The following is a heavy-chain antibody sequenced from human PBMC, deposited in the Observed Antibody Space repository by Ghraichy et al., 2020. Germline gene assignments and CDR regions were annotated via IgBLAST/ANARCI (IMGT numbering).Heavy chain of an antibody. CDR1: GFTFSSYS. D-gene: IGHD5-24*01. CDR3: ARDQDGYNWGVDY. J-gene: IGHJ4*02. CDR2: ISSSSSYI. V-gene: IGHV3-21*01. Sequence: GGSLRLSCAASGFTFSSYSMNWVRQAPGKGLEWVSSISSSSSYIYYADSVKGRFTISRDNAKNSLYLQMNSLRAEDTAVYYWARDQDGYNWGVDYWGQGTLVTVSS.